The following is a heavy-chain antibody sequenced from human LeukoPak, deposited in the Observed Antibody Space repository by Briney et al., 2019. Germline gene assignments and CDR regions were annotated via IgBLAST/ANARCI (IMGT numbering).Heavy chain of an antibody. CDR3: ASTMGWLELRSPFHY. Sequence: SVKVPCKPSGGTFHRYAISLVRQAPGQGLEWMGGIIPIFGTANYAQKFQGRVTITTDESTSTAYMELSSLRSEDTAVYYCASTMGWLELRSPFHYTGQGAPLTVSS. CDR1: GGTFHRYA. V-gene: IGHV1-69*05. D-gene: IGHD5-24*01. J-gene: IGHJ4*02. CDR2: IIPIFGTA.